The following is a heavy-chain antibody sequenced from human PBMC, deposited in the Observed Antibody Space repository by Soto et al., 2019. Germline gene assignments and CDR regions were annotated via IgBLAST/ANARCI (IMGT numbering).Heavy chain of an antibody. CDR1: GFTFRNYD. CDR2: ISAAGDP. CDR3: ARTDRDFYGLDV. J-gene: IGHJ6*02. V-gene: IGHV3-13*05. Sequence: EVQLVESGGGLVQPGGSLSLSCDASGFTFRNYDMHWVRQGTGKGLEWVSGISAAGDPDYADSVEGRFTISREGAQNSFFLQMNSLRVSDTAVYYCARTDRDFYGLDVWGQGTTVIVSS.